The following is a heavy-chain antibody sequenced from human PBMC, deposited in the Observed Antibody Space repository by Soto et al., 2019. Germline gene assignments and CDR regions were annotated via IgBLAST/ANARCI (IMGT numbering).Heavy chain of an antibody. CDR3: ARAASHPDY. V-gene: IGHV1-3*01. CDR2: MNADNGNT. Sequence: QVQLVQSGAEVKKPGASVKVSCKASGYTFTNYAMYWVRQAPGQRLEWMGWMNADNGNTKYSQKFRGRVTITRDTSASTAYMELSSLTSEDTAVYYCARAASHPDYWGQGTLVTVSS. J-gene: IGHJ4*02. CDR1: GYTFTNYA.